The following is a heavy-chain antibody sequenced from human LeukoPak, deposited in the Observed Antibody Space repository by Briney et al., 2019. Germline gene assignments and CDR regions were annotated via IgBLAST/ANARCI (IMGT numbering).Heavy chain of an antibody. CDR1: GFTFDDYA. V-gene: IGHV3-43*02. Sequence: GGSLILSCAASGFTFDDYAMHWVRQAPGKGLEWVSLISVDGGSTYYADSVKGRFTISRDNSKNSLYLQMNSLRTEDTALYYCAKASLEVSIFGVVIIPYFDYWGQGTLVTVSS. J-gene: IGHJ4*02. CDR3: AKASLEVSIFGVVIIPYFDY. CDR2: ISVDGGST. D-gene: IGHD3-3*01.